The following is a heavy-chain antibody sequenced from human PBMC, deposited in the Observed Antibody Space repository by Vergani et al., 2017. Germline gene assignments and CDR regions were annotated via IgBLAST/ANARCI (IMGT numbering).Heavy chain of an antibody. D-gene: IGHD2-2*02. CDR2: IYTSGST. Sequence: QVQLQESGPGLVKPSETLSLTCTVSGGSISSYYWSWIRQPAGKGLEWIGRIYTSGSTNYNPSLKSRVTMSVDTSKNQFSLKLSSVTAADTAVYYCAIDREDIVVVPAAIAHHYYYYMDVWGKGTTVTVSS. CDR1: GGSISSYY. J-gene: IGHJ6*03. V-gene: IGHV4-4*07. CDR3: AIDREDIVVVPAAIAHHYYYYMDV.